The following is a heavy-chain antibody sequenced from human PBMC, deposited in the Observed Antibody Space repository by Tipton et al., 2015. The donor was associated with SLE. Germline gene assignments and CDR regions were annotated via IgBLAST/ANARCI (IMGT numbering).Heavy chain of an antibody. V-gene: IGHV4-34*01. CDR2: INHSGST. CDR3: ARGWWFDP. J-gene: IGHJ5*02. CDR1: GGSFSGYY. Sequence: TLSLTCAVYGGSFSGYYWSWIRQPPGKGLEWIGEINHSGSTNYNPSLKSRVTISVDTSKNQFSLKLSSATAADTAVYYCARGWWFDPWGQGTLVTVSS.